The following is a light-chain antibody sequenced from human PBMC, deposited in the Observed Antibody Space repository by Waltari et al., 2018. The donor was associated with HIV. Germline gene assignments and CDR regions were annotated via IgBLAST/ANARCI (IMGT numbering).Light chain of an antibody. J-gene: IGLJ1*01. CDR2: DVT. V-gene: IGLV2-14*03. CDR1: SRDVGPYHY. Sequence: HSALTQPASVSGSPGQSITLSCTGTSRDVGPYHYVSWYQQHPAKTPHLIIFDVTKRPSGVPNRFSGSKSGNTASLTISGLRAEDEADYYCTSYASGSTPCVFGTGTKVTVL. CDR3: TSYASGSTPCV.